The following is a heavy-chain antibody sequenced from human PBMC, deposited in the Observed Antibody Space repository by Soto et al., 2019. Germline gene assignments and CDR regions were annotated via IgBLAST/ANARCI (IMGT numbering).Heavy chain of an antibody. CDR3: AGGTGWLSDL. J-gene: IGHJ5*02. CDR2: IKPAGGDK. Sequence: PGGSLRLSCAASGFTFSNYWMNWVRQAPGKGLEWVAIIKPAGGDKYYVDSVKGRFTISRDNAKNSLYLQMSSLRADDTAVYYCAGGTGWLSDLWGQGPLVTVSS. CDR1: GFTFSNYW. D-gene: IGHD6-19*01. V-gene: IGHV3-7*04.